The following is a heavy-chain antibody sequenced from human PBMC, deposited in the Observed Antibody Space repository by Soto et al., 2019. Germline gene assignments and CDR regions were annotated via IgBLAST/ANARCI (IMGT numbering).Heavy chain of an antibody. Sequence: QVQLVQSGAEVKKPWSSVKVSCKASGGTFSSYAISWVRQAPGQGLEWMGGIIPISGTANYAQKFQGRVTSTGDKSTSTAYMELSSLRSQDTAVDYCARRSSGWRLGWGLDYWGQGTLVTVSS. CDR3: ARRSSGWRLGWGLDY. CDR2: IIPISGTA. D-gene: IGHD6-19*01. V-gene: IGHV1-69*06. J-gene: IGHJ4*02. CDR1: GGTFSSYA.